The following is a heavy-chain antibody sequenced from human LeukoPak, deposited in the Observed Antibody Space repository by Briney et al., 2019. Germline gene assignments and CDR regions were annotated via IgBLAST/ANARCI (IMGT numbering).Heavy chain of an antibody. V-gene: IGHV3-20*04. CDR1: GFTLDDYG. CDR2: INWNGART. CDR3: ARGGDYDILTVIDP. J-gene: IGHJ5*02. D-gene: IGHD3-9*01. Sequence: GGSLRLSCAASGFTLDDYGLSWIRQAPGKGLEWVSGINWNGARTGYADSVKGRFTISRDNAKKSLFLQMNSLRAEDTASYYCARGGDYDILTVIDPWGQGTLVTVSS.